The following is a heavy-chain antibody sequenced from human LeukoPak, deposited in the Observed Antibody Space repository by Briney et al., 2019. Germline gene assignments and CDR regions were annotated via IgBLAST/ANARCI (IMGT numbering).Heavy chain of an antibody. Sequence: PSETLSLTCSVSGGSINSYYWSWIRQSAGKGLEWIGRIYSSGSTNYNPSLESRVTMSVDTSKNQFYLKLRSVTAADTAVYYCARQYYDYVWGSYRRPFDYWGQGTLVTVSS. CDR3: ARQYYDYVWGSYRRPFDY. V-gene: IGHV4-4*07. CDR2: IYSSGST. J-gene: IGHJ4*02. CDR1: GGSINSYY. D-gene: IGHD3-16*02.